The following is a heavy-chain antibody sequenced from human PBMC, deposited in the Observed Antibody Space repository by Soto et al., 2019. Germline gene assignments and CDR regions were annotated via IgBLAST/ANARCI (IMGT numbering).Heavy chain of an antibody. CDR3: ARGTHTTPGIPQVVAATLVYFDY. J-gene: IGHJ4*02. Sequence: PSETLSLTCAVYGGSFSGYYWSWNRQPPGKGLEWIGEINHSGSTNYNPSLKSRVTISVDTSKNQFSLKLSSVTAADTAVYYCARGTHTTPGIPQVVAATLVYFDYWGQGTLVTVSS. CDR1: GGSFSGYY. D-gene: IGHD2-15*01. V-gene: IGHV4-34*01. CDR2: INHSGST.